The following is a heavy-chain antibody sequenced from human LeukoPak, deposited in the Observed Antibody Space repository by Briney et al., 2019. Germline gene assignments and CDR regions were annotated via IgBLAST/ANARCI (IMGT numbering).Heavy chain of an antibody. CDR3: AKVAVEDYGDYLFYFDY. CDR2: ISWNSGSI. CDR1: GFTFDDYA. Sequence: GGSLRLSCAASGFTFDDYAMHWVRQAPGKGLEWVSGISWNSGSIGYADSVEGRFTISRDNAKNSLYLQMNSLRAEDTALYYCAKVAVEDYGDYLFYFDYWGQGTLVTVSS. D-gene: IGHD4-17*01. V-gene: IGHV3-9*01. J-gene: IGHJ4*02.